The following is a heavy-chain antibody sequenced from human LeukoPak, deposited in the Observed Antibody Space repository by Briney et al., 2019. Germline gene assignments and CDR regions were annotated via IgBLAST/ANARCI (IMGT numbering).Heavy chain of an antibody. V-gene: IGHV3-74*01. Sequence: GGSLRLSCAASGFTFSGYWMHWVRHAPGKGPEWVSRINIDGATTNYADSVKGRFTISRDNAKNTLHLQMNSLRADDTAVYYCVRGAVGTGVWFDPWGQGTLVTVSS. CDR1: GFTFSGYW. CDR3: VRGAVGTGVWFDP. D-gene: IGHD1-26*01. CDR2: INIDGATT. J-gene: IGHJ5*02.